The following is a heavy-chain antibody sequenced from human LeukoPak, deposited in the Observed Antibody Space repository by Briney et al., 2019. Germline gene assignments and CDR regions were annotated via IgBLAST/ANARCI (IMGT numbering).Heavy chain of an antibody. D-gene: IGHD5-12*01. CDR1: GGSISSGGYY. J-gene: IGHJ3*02. Sequence: PSETLSLTCAVSGGSISSGGYYWSWIRQPPGKGLEWIGYIYHSGSTYYNPSLKSRVTISVDTSKNQFSLKLSSVTAADTAVYYCARGPQRGYSGYEPPAFDIWGQGTMVTVSS. CDR3: ARGPQRGYSGYEPPAFDI. V-gene: IGHV4-30-2*01. CDR2: IYHSGST.